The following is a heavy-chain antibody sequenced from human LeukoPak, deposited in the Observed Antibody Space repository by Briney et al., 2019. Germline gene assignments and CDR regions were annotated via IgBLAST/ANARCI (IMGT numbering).Heavy chain of an antibody. CDR1: GYTFTGYY. Sequence: ASVKVSCKASGYTFTGYYMHWVRQAPGQGLEWMGWISPNSGATNYAQKFQGRVTMTRDTSISTAYMDLSNLRSDDTAVYYCASGKGNPTAGNFYYYMDVWGKGTTVTVSS. V-gene: IGHV1-2*02. CDR3: ASGKGNPTAGNFYYYMDV. J-gene: IGHJ6*03. CDR2: ISPNSGAT. D-gene: IGHD1-14*01.